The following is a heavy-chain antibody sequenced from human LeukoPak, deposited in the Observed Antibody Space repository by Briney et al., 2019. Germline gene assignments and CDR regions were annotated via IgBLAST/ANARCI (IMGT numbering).Heavy chain of an antibody. Sequence: PGGSLRLSCAASGFTFSDHYMDWVRQAPGKGLEWVSSISSSSSYIYYADSVKGRFTISRDNAKNSLYLQMNSLRAEDTAVYYCATSDDSSGWYDYWGQGTLVTVSS. J-gene: IGHJ4*02. CDR3: ATSDDSSGWYDY. CDR1: GFTFSDHY. V-gene: IGHV3-21*01. D-gene: IGHD6-19*01. CDR2: ISSSSSYI.